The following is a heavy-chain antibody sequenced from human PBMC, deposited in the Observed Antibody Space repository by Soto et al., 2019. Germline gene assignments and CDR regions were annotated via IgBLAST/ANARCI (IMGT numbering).Heavy chain of an antibody. CDR3: AHGSGWLSDY. Sequence: QITLKESGPTLLKPTQTLTLTCTFSGFSLSSSAVGVNWIRQPPGTALEWLALIYWNDDKHYSPSLRSRLTITKDTSKNQVVLTMTNMDPVDTATYYCAHGSGWLSDYWGQGILVTVSS. J-gene: IGHJ4*02. V-gene: IGHV2-5*01. D-gene: IGHD6-19*01. CDR1: GFSLSSSAVG. CDR2: IYWNDDK.